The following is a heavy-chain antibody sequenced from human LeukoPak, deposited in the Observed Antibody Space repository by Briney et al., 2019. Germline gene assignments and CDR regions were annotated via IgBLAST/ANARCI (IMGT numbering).Heavy chain of an antibody. CDR1: GFTFSSYG. V-gene: IGHV3-23*01. CDR2: ISGSGGST. J-gene: IGHJ6*03. D-gene: IGHD6-19*01. Sequence: PGGTLRLSCAASGFTFSSYGMSWVRQAPEKGLEWVSAISGSGGSTYYADSVKGRFTISRDNSKNTLYLQMNSLRAEDTAVYYCARTGSGRTNYSYYMDVWGKGTTVTISS. CDR3: ARTGSGRTNYSYYMDV.